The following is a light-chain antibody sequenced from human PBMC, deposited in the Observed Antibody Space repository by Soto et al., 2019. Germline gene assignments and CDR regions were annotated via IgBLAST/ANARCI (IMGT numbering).Light chain of an antibody. CDR3: QRYGSSPLYA. Sequence: EIVLTQSPGTLSLSPGERATFSCRTSQTINTEFLAWYQQRPGLAPRLLIHGTSNRATGIPARFSGSGSGKDFTLTISALEPEDFAVYYCQRYGSSPLYAFGQGTKLEI. CDR2: GTS. CDR1: QTINTEF. J-gene: IGKJ2*01. V-gene: IGKV3-20*01.